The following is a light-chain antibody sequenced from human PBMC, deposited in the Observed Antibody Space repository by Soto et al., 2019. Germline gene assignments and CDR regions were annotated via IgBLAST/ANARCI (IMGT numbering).Light chain of an antibody. J-gene: IGLJ3*02. CDR1: TGAVTSGYY. CDR3: LIYYGGGQV. CDR2: STS. Sequence: QTVVTQEPSLTVSPGGTVTLTCASSTGAVTSGYYPNWFQQKPGQAPRALIYSTSNKQSWTPARFSGSLLGGKAALTLSGVQPEDEAEYYCLIYYGGGQVFGGGTKVTVL. V-gene: IGLV7-43*01.